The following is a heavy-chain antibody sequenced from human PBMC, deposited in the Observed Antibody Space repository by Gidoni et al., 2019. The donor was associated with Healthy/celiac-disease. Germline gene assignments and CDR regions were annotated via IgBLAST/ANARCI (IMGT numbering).Heavy chain of an antibody. D-gene: IGHD3-9*01. V-gene: IGHV3-23*01. CDR2: ISGSGGST. Sequence: EVQLLESGGGLVQPGGSLRLSCAASGFTFSSDAMSWVRQAPGKGLEWVSAISGSGGSTYYADSVKGRFTISRDNSKNTLYLKMNSQRAEDTAVYYCAKDGYDILTGLDYWGQGTLVTVSS. J-gene: IGHJ4*02. CDR1: GFTFSSDA. CDR3: AKDGYDILTGLDY.